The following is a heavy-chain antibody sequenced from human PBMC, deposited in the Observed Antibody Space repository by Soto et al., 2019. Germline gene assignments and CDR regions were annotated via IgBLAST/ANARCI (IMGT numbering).Heavy chain of an antibody. CDR3: ARSVVKAATDYYYYGMDV. V-gene: IGHV3-30-3*01. CDR1: GFTFSSHS. D-gene: IGHD2-2*01. Sequence: PXLSLRLSCPASGFTFSSHSMHWVPQAPGKGLEWVAVISYDGSNKYYADSVKGRFTISRDNSKNTLYLQMNSLRAEDTAVYYCARSVVKAATDYYYYGMDVWGQGTTVTVSS. J-gene: IGHJ6*02. CDR2: ISYDGSNK.